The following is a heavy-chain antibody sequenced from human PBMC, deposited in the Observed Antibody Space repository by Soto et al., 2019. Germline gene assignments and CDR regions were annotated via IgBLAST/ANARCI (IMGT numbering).Heavy chain of an antibody. CDR3: ARESYFGSGATVVAY. D-gene: IGHD3-10*01. V-gene: IGHV4-31*03. J-gene: IGHJ4*02. Sequence: SETLSLTCTVSGGSISSGGYYWSWIRQHPGKGLEWIGYIYHSGSTYYNPSLKSRVTISVDTSKNQFSLKLSSVTAADAAVYYCARESYFGSGATVVAYWGKGTLVTVSS. CDR1: GGSISSGGYY. CDR2: IYHSGST.